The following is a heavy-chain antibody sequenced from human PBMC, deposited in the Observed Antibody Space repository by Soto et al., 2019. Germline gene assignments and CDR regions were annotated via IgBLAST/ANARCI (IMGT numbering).Heavy chain of an antibody. Sequence: XGSLSLSCAAAGFTLSSYDLNWVRQAPGKGLDWVSYISSSGSTIYYADSVKGRFTISRDNAKNSLYLQMNSLRAEDTAVYYCARLAVAANWYFDLWGRGHLVTVSS. V-gene: IGHV3-48*03. CDR2: ISSSGSTI. D-gene: IGHD6-19*01. J-gene: IGHJ2*01. CDR3: ARLAVAANWYFDL. CDR1: GFTLSSYD.